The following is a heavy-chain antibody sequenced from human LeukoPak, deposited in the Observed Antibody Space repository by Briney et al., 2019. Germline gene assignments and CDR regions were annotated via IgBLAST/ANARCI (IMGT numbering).Heavy chain of an antibody. CDR2: ISGSGGST. Sequence: GGSLRLSCAASGFTFSSYAMSWVRQAPGKGLEWVSAISGSGGSTYYADTVKGRFTITRDTSKNTPYLQMNSLRAEDTAVYYCAKTQNLYGDYVLDGFDIWGQGTRVPVSS. V-gene: IGHV3-23*01. CDR1: GFTFSSYA. CDR3: AKTQNLYGDYVLDGFDI. D-gene: IGHD4-17*01. J-gene: IGHJ3*02.